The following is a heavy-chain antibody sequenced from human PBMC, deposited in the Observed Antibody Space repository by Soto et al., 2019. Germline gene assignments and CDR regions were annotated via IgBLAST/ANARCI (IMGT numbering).Heavy chain of an antibody. CDR2: IIPIFGTA. J-gene: IGHJ4*02. V-gene: IGHV1-69*01. CDR3: ARGGGGSYYPHFVY. CDR1: GXXXXXYA. Sequence: QVQLVQSGAEVXKXXSXXXXXXKAXGXXXXXYAXXXVRXAXXXXXXWMGGIIPIFGTANYAQKFQGRVTITADESTSTAYMELSSLRSEDTAVYYCARGGGGSYYPHFVYWGQGTLVTVSS. D-gene: IGHD1-26*01.